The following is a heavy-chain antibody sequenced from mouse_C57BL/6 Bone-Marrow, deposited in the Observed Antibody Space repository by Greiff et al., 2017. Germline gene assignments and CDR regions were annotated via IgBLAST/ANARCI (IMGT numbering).Heavy chain of an antibody. Sequence: VKLQESGAELVKPGASVKLSCKASGYTFTSYWMHWVKQRPGQGLEWIGMIPPNRGSTNYNEKFKSKATLTVDKSSSTSYMQLSSLTSEDSAVYYCARWPYYFDYWGQGTTLTVSS. CDR1: GYTFTSYW. CDR2: IPPNRGST. V-gene: IGHV1-64*01. CDR3: ARWPYYFDY. J-gene: IGHJ2*01.